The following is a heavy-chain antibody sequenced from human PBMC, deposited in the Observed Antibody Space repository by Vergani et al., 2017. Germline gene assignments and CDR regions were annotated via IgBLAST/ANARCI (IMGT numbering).Heavy chain of an antibody. CDR1: GFTFSSYG. D-gene: IGHD2-2*01. Sequence: VQLLESGGGLVQPGGSLRLSCAASGFTFSSYGMHWVRQAPGKGLEWVAFIRYDGSNKYYADSVKGRFTISRDNSKNTLYLQMNSLRAEDTAVYYCAKDHCSSTSCYGHYYYYGMDVWGQGP. CDR3: AKDHCSSTSCYGHYYYYGMDV. J-gene: IGHJ6*02. V-gene: IGHV3-30*02. CDR2: IRYDGSNK.